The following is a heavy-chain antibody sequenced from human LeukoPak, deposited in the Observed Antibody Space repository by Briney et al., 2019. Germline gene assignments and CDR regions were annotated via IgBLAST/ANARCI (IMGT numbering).Heavy chain of an antibody. CDR3: ASSVTTVGAYDY. D-gene: IGHD1-1*01. CDR1: GSTFSNAW. V-gene: IGHV3-53*01. CDR2: ISNNDVT. J-gene: IGHJ4*02. Sequence: WGSLSLSCAASGSTFSNAWMSWVRQAPGKGLEWVSYISNNDVTKYADYVRGRLTISRDNSKNILYLQMNSLRVEDTAMYWCASSVTTVGAYDYWGQGAPVTVSS.